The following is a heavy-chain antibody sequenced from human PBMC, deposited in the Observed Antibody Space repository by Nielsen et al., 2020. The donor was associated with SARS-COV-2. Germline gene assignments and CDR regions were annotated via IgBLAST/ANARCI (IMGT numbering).Heavy chain of an antibody. D-gene: IGHD6-19*01. J-gene: IGHJ6*02. CDR3: AGEQQWLAYYYYYGMDV. CDR1: GDSVSSNSAA. V-gene: IGHV6-1*01. Sequence: SQTLSLTCAISGDSVSSNSAAWNWIRQSPSRGLEWLGRTYYRSKWYNDYAVSVKSRITINPDTSKNQFSLQLNSVTPEDTAVYYCAGEQQWLAYYYYYGMDVWGQGTTVTVSS. CDR2: TYYRSKWYN.